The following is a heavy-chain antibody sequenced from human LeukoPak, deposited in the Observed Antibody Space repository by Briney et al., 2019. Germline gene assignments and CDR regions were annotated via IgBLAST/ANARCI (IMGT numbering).Heavy chain of an antibody. V-gene: IGHV3-21*01. Sequence: GGSLRLSCAASGFTFSSYSMNWVRQAPGKGLEWVSSISSSSSYIYYADSVKGRFTVSRDNAKNSLYLQMNSLRAEDTAVYYCARENVVGAGDYWGQGTLVTVSS. J-gene: IGHJ4*02. CDR3: ARENVVGAGDY. D-gene: IGHD1-26*01. CDR2: ISSSSSYI. CDR1: GFTFSSYS.